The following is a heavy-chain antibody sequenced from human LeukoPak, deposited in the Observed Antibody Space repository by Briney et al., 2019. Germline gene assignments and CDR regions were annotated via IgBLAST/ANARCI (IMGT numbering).Heavy chain of an antibody. D-gene: IGHD3-16*01. J-gene: IGHJ6*02. Sequence: GGSLRLSCAASGFTFSDYGMHSVRQAPGKGLEWVAVIVYDGRNKYYADSVKGRFTISRDNSKNTLDLQMDSLRAEDTAVYYCAKDGLPDYGMDVWGQGTTVTVSS. CDR3: AKDGLPDYGMDV. V-gene: IGHV3-30*18. CDR2: IVYDGRNK. CDR1: GFTFSDYG.